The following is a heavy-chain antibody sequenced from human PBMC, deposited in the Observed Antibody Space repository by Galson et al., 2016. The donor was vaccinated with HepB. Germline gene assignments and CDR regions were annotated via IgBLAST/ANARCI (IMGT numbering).Heavy chain of an antibody. V-gene: IGHV1-24*01. CDR3: ATFDREADNWDLLT. CDR2: FDPEDGET. D-gene: IGHD1-26*01. J-gene: IGHJ5*02. CDR1: GYTLTELS. Sequence: SVKVSCKVSGYTLTELSMHWVRQAPGKGLEWMGGFDPEDGETIYAQKFQGRVTMTEDTSTDTVYVELSSLRSEDTAVYYCATFDREADNWDLLTWGQGTLVTVSS.